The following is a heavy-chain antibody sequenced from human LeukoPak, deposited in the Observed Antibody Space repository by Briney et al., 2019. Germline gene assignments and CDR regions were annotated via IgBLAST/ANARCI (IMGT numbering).Heavy chain of an antibody. CDR1: GGSFSGYY. CDR2: INHSGST. Sequence: SETLSLTCAVYGGSFSGYYWSWIRQPPGKGLEWIGEINHSGSTNYNPPLKSRVTISVDTPKNQFSLKLSSVTAADTAVYYCARVPGYYDSSGYYPNWFDPWGQGTLVTVSS. CDR3: ARVPGYYDSSGYYPNWFDP. J-gene: IGHJ5*02. V-gene: IGHV4-34*01. D-gene: IGHD3-22*01.